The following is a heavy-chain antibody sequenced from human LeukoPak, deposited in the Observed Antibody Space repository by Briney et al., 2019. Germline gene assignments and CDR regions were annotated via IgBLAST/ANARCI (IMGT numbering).Heavy chain of an antibody. CDR3: ARVDHYYGSGSYIGY. Sequence: ASVKVSCKASGYTFTGYYMHWVRQAPGQGLEWMGWINPNSGGTNYAQKFQGRVTMTRDTSISTAYTELSRLRSDDTAVYYCARVDHYYGSGSYIGYWGQGTLVTVSS. D-gene: IGHD3-10*01. CDR1: GYTFTGYY. J-gene: IGHJ4*02. V-gene: IGHV1-2*02. CDR2: INPNSGGT.